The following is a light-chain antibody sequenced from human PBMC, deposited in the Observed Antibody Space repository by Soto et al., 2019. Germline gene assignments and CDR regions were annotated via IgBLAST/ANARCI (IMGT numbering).Light chain of an antibody. V-gene: IGLV2-23*01. CDR1: SSDVGKYKF. J-gene: IGLJ3*02. CDR3: CSHAVSGALV. Sequence: QSVLTQPASVSGSPGQSLTISCTGTSSDVGKYKFVSWYQQLPREAPKLMIYEATKRPSGVSNRFSGYKSGITASLTISGLQAEDEADYYCCSHAVSGALVFGGGTKVTVL. CDR2: EAT.